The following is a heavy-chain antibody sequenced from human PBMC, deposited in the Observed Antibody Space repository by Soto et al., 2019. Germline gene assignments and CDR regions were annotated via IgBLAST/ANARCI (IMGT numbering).Heavy chain of an antibody. J-gene: IGHJ4*02. D-gene: IGHD4-17*01. Sequence: QLQLQESGSGLVKPSQTLSLTCAVSGGSISSGGYSCNWIRQPPVKGLEWIGYIYHSGSTYYNPSLKSRVTISVDTSKNQFSLKLSSVTAADTAVYYCARGMTTVTTFDYWGQGTPVTVSS. CDR1: GGSISSGGYS. CDR2: IYHSGST. V-gene: IGHV4-30-2*01. CDR3: ARGMTTVTTFDY.